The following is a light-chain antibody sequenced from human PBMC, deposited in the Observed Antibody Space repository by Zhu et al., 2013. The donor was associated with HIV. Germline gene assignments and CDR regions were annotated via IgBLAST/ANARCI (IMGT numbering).Light chain of an antibody. V-gene: IGKV1-9*01. CDR3: LQHNTYPRT. CDR2: AAS. Sequence: DIQLTQSPSLLSASVGDRVTITCRASQDIDRYLAWYQQTPGKAPTLLVYAASTTQSGVPSRFSGSGSGTEFSLTISSLQPEDFATYYCLQHNTYPRTFGQGTKVDIK. CDR1: QDIDRY. J-gene: IGKJ1*01.